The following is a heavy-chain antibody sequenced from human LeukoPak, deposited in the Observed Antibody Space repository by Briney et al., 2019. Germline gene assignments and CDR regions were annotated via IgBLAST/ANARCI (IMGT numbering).Heavy chain of an antibody. Sequence: GGSLCLSCPASGFTFSCCGMHWVRQAPGKGLVGVLRMSTGGDTTTYADSVKGRFAISRDNVRNTMYLQMNSLRAEDTAVYYCDSGGNGTYDYWGQGTLVTVSS. D-gene: IGHD1-26*01. CDR2: MSTGGDTT. J-gene: IGHJ4*02. CDR3: DSGGNGTYDY. V-gene: IGHV3-74*01. CDR1: GFTFSCCG.